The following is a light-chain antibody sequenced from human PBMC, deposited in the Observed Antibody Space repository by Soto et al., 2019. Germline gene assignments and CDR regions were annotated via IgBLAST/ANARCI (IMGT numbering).Light chain of an antibody. CDR1: QSVSAS. J-gene: IGKJ1*01. CDR2: GVS. Sequence: EIVMTQSPATLSVSPGERATLSCMASQSVSASLAWYQQKPGQAPRLLIYGVSTRATGIPARFSGSGSGTEFTLTISSLQSEDFAVYYCQQYNNWPPWTFGQGTKVDIK. V-gene: IGKV3D-15*01. CDR3: QQYNNWPPWT.